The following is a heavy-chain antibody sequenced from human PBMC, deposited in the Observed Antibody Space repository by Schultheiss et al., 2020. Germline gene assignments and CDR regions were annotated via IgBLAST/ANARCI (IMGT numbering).Heavy chain of an antibody. V-gene: IGHV4-39*01. CDR2: INHSGST. Sequence: GSLRLSCTVSGGSINSDYYYWSWIRQPPGKGLEWIGEINHSGSTTYSPSLKRRVTISVDTSKNQFSLKLSSVTAADTAVYYCARPRGVISIDAFDIWGQGTMVTVSS. J-gene: IGHJ3*02. CDR3: ARPRGVISIDAFDI. CDR1: GGSINSDYYY. D-gene: IGHD3-10*01.